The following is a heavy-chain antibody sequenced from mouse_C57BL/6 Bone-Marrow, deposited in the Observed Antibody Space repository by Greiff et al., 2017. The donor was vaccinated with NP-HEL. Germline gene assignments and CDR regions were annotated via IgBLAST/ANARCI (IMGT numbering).Heavy chain of an antibody. V-gene: IGHV1-63*01. J-gene: IGHJ3*01. Sequence: QVQLQQSGAELVRPGTSVKMSCKASGYTFTNYWIGWAKQRPGHGLEWIGDIYPGVGYTNYNEKFKGKATLTADKSSSTAYMQFRSLTSEDSAIYYCGIYDYDVFAYWGQGTLVTVSA. CDR3: GIYDYDVFAY. D-gene: IGHD2-4*01. CDR1: GYTFTNYW. CDR2: IYPGVGYT.